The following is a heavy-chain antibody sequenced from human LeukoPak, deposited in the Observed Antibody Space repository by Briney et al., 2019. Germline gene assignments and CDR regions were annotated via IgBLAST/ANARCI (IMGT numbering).Heavy chain of an antibody. CDR2: FDPEDGET. CDR3: ANLGSSSWYRPHSGV. J-gene: IGHJ4*02. CDR1: GYTLTELS. Sequence: GASVKVSCKVSGYTLTELSMHWVRQAPGKGLEWMGGFDPEDGETIYAQKFQGRVTMTEDTSTDTAYMELSSLRSEDTAVYYCANLGSSSWYRPHSGVWGQGTLVTVSS. D-gene: IGHD6-13*01. V-gene: IGHV1-24*01.